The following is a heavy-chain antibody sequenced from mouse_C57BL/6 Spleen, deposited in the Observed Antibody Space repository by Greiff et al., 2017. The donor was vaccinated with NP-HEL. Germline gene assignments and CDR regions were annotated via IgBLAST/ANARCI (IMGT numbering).Heavy chain of an antibody. CDR1: GFTFSSYA. V-gene: IGHV5-4*03. J-gene: IGHJ2*01. CDR3: ASEGDYYGSSHFDY. CDR2: ISDGGSYT. Sequence: EVKLVESGGGLVKPGGSLKLSCAASGFTFSSYAMSWVRQTPEKRLEWVATISDGGSYTYYPDNVKGRFTISRDNAKNNLYLQMSHLKSEDTAMYYCASEGDYYGSSHFDYWGQGTTLTVSS. D-gene: IGHD1-1*01.